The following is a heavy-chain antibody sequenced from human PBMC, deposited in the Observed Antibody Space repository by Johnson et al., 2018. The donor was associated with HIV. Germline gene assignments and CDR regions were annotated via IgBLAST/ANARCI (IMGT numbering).Heavy chain of an antibody. V-gene: IGHV3-9*01. J-gene: IGHJ3*02. Sequence: VQLVESGGGLVQPGRSLRLSCAASGFTFDDYAMHWVRQAPGKGLEWVSGISWNSGSIGYADSVKGRFTISRDNAKNSLYLQMNSLRAEDTALYYCARPNRPQYRSTFDIWGQGTKVTVSS. CDR2: ISWNSGSI. CDR3: ARPNRPQYRSTFDI. CDR1: GFTFDDYA. D-gene: IGHD6-13*01.